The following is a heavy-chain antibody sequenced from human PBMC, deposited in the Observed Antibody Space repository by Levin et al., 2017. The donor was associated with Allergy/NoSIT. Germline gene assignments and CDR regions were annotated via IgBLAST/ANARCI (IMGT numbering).Heavy chain of an antibody. CDR1: GFIFRSYS. Sequence: GGSLRLSCAASGFIFRSYSINWVRQTPGKGLEWVSSISSSSTYIYYADSVKGRFTISRDNAKNSLYLQMNSLRAEDTAVYYCARETYVFGMDVWGQGTTVTVSS. V-gene: IGHV3-21*01. D-gene: IGHD3-16*01. CDR3: ARETYVFGMDV. J-gene: IGHJ6*02. CDR2: ISSSSTYI.